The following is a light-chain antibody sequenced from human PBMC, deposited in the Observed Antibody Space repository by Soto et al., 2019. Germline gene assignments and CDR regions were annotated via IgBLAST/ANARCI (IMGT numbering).Light chain of an antibody. J-gene: IGLJ2*01. V-gene: IGLV2-8*01. CDR1: RSDVGGYNY. CDR2: EVS. CDR3: SSYAGSNNFVV. Sequence: QSVLTQPPSASGSPGQSVTISCTGTRSDVGGYNYVSWYQQHPGKAPKLMIFEVSKRPSGVPDRFSGSKSVNTASLTVSGLQAEDEADYYCSSYAGSNNFVVFGGGTKLTVL.